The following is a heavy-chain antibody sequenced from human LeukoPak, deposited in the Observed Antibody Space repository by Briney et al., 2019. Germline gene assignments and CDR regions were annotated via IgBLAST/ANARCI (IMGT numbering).Heavy chain of an antibody. J-gene: IGHJ5*01. D-gene: IGHD2-15*01. CDR3: ARQESPGGINWFDS. V-gene: IGHV4-39*01. CDR2: IYYSGST. CDR1: GGSISSSSYF. Sequence: PSETLSLTCTVSGGSISSSSYFWGWIRQPPGKGLEWIGSIYYSGSTYYNPSLNSRVTMSVDTSKNQFSLKLSSVTAADTAVYYCARQESPGGINWFDSWGQGTLVTVSS.